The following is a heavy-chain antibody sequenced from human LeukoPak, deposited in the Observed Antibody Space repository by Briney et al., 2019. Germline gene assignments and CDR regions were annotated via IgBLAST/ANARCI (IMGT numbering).Heavy chain of an antibody. CDR2: IYYSGNT. Sequence: PSETLSLTCTVSGGSISSSSYYWGWIRQPPGKGLEWIGSIYYSGNTYYNPSLKSRVTISVDTSKNQFSLKLSPVTAADTAVYYCARGVMLFSFDYWGQGTLVTVSS. CDR3: ARGVMLFSFDY. CDR1: GGSISSSSYY. J-gene: IGHJ4*02. V-gene: IGHV4-39*01. D-gene: IGHD2-21*01.